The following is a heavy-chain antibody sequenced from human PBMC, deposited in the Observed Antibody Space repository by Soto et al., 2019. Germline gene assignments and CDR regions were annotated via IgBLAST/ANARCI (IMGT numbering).Heavy chain of an antibody. CDR1: GFTFSSYA. CDR2: ISAGGGST. J-gene: IGHJ4*02. V-gene: IGHV3-23*01. Sequence: EVQLLESGGGLVQPGGSLRLSCAASGFTFSSYAMSWVRQAPGKGLEWVSAISAGGGSTYYADSVKGRFTISRDNSENPLYLQMNSLRAEDTAVYYCAKEKGVYSGFHFDYWGQGTLVTVSS. D-gene: IGHD5-12*01. CDR3: AKEKGVYSGFHFDY.